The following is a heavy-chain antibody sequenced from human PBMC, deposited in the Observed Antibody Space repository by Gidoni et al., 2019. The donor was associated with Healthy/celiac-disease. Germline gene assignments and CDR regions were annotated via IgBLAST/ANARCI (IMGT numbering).Heavy chain of an antibody. V-gene: IGHV4-39*01. CDR3: ARSVGAYDLPFQH. CDR1: GGSISRSSYY. D-gene: IGHD3-16*01. Sequence: QLQLQESGPGLVKPSETLSLTCTVSGGSISRSSYYWGWIRQPPGKGLEWIGSIYYSGSTYYNPSLKSRVTISVDTSKNQFSLKLSSVTAADTAVYYCARSVGAYDLPFQHWGQGTLVTVSS. CDR2: IYYSGST. J-gene: IGHJ1*01.